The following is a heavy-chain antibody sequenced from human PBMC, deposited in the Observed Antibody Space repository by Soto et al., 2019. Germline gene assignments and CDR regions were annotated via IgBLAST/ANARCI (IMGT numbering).Heavy chain of an antibody. Sequence: ASVKVSCKASGYTFRDYYINWVRQASGQGLEWMGWMKPNSGNTAYAQKFQGRVTMRRDFFINTAYMELSSLRSEDTAVYYCGRRARKGKRLLLHFDYWADVSLV. V-gene: IGHV1-8*01. CDR2: MKPNSGNT. J-gene: IGHJ4*01. D-gene: IGHD5-18*01. CDR3: GRRARKGKRLLLHFDY. CDR1: GYTFRDYY.